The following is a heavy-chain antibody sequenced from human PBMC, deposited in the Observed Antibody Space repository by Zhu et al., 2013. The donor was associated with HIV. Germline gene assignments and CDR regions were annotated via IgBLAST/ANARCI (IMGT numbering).Heavy chain of an antibody. CDR2: INPNSGGT. Sequence: QVQLVQSGAEVKKPGASAKVSCKASGYTFTDYYIHWVRQAPGQGLEWMGWINPNSGGTNYAQKFQGRVTMTRDTSISTAYMELTRLNSDDTAIYYCARDSTGWYSFDYWGQGTLVTVSS. V-gene: IGHV1-2*02. CDR1: GYTFTDYY. CDR3: ARDSTGWYSFDY. D-gene: IGHD6-19*01. J-gene: IGHJ4*02.